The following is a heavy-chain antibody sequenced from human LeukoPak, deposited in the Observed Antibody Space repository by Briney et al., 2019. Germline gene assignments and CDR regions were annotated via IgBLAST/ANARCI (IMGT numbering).Heavy chain of an antibody. V-gene: IGHV3-7*01. CDR3: ARDRQIAY. CDR2: IKQDGGEK. J-gene: IGHJ4*02. Sequence: GGSLRLSCAASGFTFSNYWLTWVRQAPGQGLEWVANIKQDGGEKHYVDSVKGRFTIPRDNAKNSLYLQMNSLRAEDTAVYYCARDRQIAYWGQGTLVTVSS. CDR1: GFTFSNYW.